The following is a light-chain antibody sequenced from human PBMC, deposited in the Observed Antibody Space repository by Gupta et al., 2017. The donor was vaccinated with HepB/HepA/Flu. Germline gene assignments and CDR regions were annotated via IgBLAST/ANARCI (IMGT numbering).Light chain of an antibody. V-gene: IGLV2-14*03. Sequence: QSALTQPAAVSGSPGLVITISCTGTSSDVGGHNYVSWYQLHPGKAPKFMIYDVSNRPSGLSNPFSGSKSGNTTSLSISGLQAEDEADYYCSSYTCSSTVVFGGGTKLTVL. CDR1: SSDVGGHNY. CDR2: DVS. J-gene: IGLJ2*01. CDR3: SSYTCSSTVV.